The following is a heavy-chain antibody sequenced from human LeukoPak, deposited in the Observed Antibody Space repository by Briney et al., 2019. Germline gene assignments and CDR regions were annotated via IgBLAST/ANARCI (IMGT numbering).Heavy chain of an antibody. CDR2: IYTSGST. Sequence: SETLSLTCTVSGGSVSSYSWSWIRQPAGKGLEWIGRIYTSGSTNYNPSLKSRVTMSVDTSKNQFSLKLSSVTAADTAVYYCARAKTSYCSSTSCYAVGDYHYYYYMDVWGKGTTVTVSS. CDR3: ARAKTSYCSSTSCYAVGDYHYYYYMDV. J-gene: IGHJ6*03. D-gene: IGHD2-2*01. CDR1: GGSVSSYS. V-gene: IGHV4-4*07.